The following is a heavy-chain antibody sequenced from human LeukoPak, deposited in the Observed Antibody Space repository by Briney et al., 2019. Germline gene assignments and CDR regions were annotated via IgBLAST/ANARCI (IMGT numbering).Heavy chain of an antibody. V-gene: IGHV3-33*01. J-gene: IGHJ4*02. CDR3: AREGYSSGCLDY. D-gene: IGHD6-19*01. CDR2: IWYDGSNK. Sequence: PGGSPRLSCAASGFTFSSYGMHWVRQAPGKGLEWVAVIWYDGSNKYYADSVKGRFTISRDNSKNTLYLQMNSLRAEDTAVYYCAREGYSSGCLDYWGQGTLVTVSS. CDR1: GFTFSSYG.